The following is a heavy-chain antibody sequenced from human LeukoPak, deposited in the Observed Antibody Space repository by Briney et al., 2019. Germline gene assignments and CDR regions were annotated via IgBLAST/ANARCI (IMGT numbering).Heavy chain of an antibody. Sequence: SETLSLTCTVSGGSFTTYYWSWIRKPAGRGLEWIGHIDSSGTTHYNPSLKSRVTMSTAPSKNQSSLKLSAVTAADTAVYYCARERRGQLQQLVLNLRFYYYDYMDVGGKGTTVTVSS. D-gene: IGHD6-13*01. CDR2: IDSSGTT. J-gene: IGHJ6*03. CDR3: ARERRGQLQQLVLNLRFYYYDYMDV. V-gene: IGHV4-4*07. CDR1: GGSFTTYY.